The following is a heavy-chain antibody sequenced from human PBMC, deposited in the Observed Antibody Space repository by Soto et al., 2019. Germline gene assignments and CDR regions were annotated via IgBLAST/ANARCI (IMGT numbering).Heavy chain of an antibody. CDR2: IKQDGSEK. D-gene: IGHD1-26*01. CDR3: AGVGQYSGSYLPYELDY. CDR1: GFTFSSYW. V-gene: IGHV3-7*01. J-gene: IGHJ4*02. Sequence: EVQLVESGGGLVQPGGSLRLSCAASGFTFSSYWMSWVRQAPGKGLEWVANIKQDGSEKYYVDSVKGRFTISRDNAKNSLYLQMNSLRAEDTAVYYCAGVGQYSGSYLPYELDYWGQGTLVTVSS.